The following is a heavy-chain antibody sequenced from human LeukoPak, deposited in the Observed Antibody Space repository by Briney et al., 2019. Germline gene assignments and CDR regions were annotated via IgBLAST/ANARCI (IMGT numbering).Heavy chain of an antibody. V-gene: IGHV4-59*08. CDR3: ARHSPSGWSSHYYYGMDV. CDR1: GGSISSYY. J-gene: IGHJ6*02. Sequence: SETLSLTCTVSGGSISSYYWSWIRQPPGKGLEWIGYIYYSGSTNYNPSLKSRVTISVDTSKNQFSLKLSSVTAADTAVYYCARHSPSGWSSHYYYGMDVWGQGTTVTVSS. D-gene: IGHD6-19*01. CDR2: IYYSGST.